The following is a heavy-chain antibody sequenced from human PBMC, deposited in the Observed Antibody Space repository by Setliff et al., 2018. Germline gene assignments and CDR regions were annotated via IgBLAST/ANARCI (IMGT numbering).Heavy chain of an antibody. Sequence: ASETLSLTCSVSGASITSGGFYWTWIRQPAGKGLEWIGYTYSSGSTNYNPSLKSRVTISLDTSKNLFSLNPSAVTAADTAVYYCARVLGYNGYGNYYIYYFMDVWGKGTTVTVSS. D-gene: IGHD5-12*01. CDR3: ARVLGYNGYGNYYIYYFMDV. CDR2: TYSSGST. CDR1: GASITSGGFY. V-gene: IGHV4-61*09. J-gene: IGHJ6*03.